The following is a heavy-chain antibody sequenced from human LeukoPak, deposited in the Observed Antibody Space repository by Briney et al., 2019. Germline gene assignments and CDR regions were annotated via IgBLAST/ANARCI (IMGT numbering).Heavy chain of an antibody. D-gene: IGHD4-23*01. Sequence: PGGSLRLSCVASGFTFSTHAMRWVRQAPGKGLEWVSVIGSGGGYTNSADSVKGRFIISRDNSKNTLYLQMNSLRAEDTAVYYCVKGGLTLFDYWGQGTLVTVSS. V-gene: IGHV3-23*01. CDR1: GFTFSTHA. J-gene: IGHJ4*02. CDR2: IGSGGGYT. CDR3: VKGGLTLFDY.